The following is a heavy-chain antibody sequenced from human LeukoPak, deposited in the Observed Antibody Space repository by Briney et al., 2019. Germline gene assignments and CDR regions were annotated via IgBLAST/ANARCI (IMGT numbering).Heavy chain of an antibody. CDR2: MMPIFGTA. J-gene: IGHJ4*02. V-gene: IGHV1-69*01. D-gene: IGHD3-22*01. CDR3: ARVSLSGNYPIDN. Sequence: SVKVSCKASAGTFSSYAISWVRQAPRQRLEWMGGMMPIFGTANCAQKFQGRVTITADESTSTAYMELSSLRSEDTAVYYCARVSLSGNYPIDNWGQGTLVTVPS. CDR1: AGTFSSYA.